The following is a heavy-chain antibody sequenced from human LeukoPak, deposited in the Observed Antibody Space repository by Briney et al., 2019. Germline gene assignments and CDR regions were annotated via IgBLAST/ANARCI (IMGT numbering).Heavy chain of an antibody. CDR3: AKDCSSTSCSGDI. Sequence: GGSLRLSCAASGFTFSSYGMHWVRQAPGKGLEWVAFIRYDGSNKYYADSGKGRFTSSRDNSKNTLYLQMNSLRAEDTAVYYCAKDCSSTSCSGDIWGQGTMVTVSS. CDR2: IRYDGSNK. CDR1: GFTFSSYG. D-gene: IGHD2-2*01. V-gene: IGHV3-30*02. J-gene: IGHJ3*02.